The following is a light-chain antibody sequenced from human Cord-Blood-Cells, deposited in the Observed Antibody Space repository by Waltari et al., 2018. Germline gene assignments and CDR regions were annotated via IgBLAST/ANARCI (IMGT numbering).Light chain of an antibody. J-gene: IGKJ2*01. Sequence: IVMTQSPDSLAVSLDEGATTNCKSRRGVLYSSNNKNYLAWYQKKPGQPPKLLIYWASTRESGVPDRFSGGGSGTDSTLTISSLQAEDVAVYYCQQNYSTPYTFGQGTKLEIK. CDR3: QQNYSTPYT. CDR2: WAS. V-gene: IGKV4-1*01. CDR1: RGVLYSSNNKNY.